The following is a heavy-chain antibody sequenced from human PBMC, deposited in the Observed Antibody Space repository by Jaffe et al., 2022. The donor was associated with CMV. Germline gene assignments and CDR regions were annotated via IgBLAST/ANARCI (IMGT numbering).Heavy chain of an antibody. CDR1: GFTFSSYE. D-gene: IGHD3-22*01. Sequence: EVQLVESGGGLVQPGGSLRLSCAASGFTFSSYEMNWVRQAPGKGLEWVSYISSSGSTIYYADSVKGRFTISRDNAKNSLYLQMNSLRAEDTAVYYCARDPYDSSGYKIDAFDIWGQGTMVTVSS. CDR2: ISSSGSTI. J-gene: IGHJ3*02. CDR3: ARDPYDSSGYKIDAFDI. V-gene: IGHV3-48*03.